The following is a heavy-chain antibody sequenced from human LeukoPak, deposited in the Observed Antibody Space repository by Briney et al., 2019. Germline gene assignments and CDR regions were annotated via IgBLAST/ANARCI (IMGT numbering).Heavy chain of an antibody. CDR3: AKDGSSSWQDKYFQH. J-gene: IGHJ1*01. Sequence: GGSLGLSCAASGFTFSSYAMSWVRQARGKGLEWVSAISGSGGSTYYADSVKGRFTISRDNPKNTLYLQMNSLRADDTAVYYCAKDGSSSWQDKYFQHWGQGTLVTVSS. V-gene: IGHV3-23*01. CDR2: ISGSGGST. CDR1: GFTFSSYA. D-gene: IGHD6-13*01.